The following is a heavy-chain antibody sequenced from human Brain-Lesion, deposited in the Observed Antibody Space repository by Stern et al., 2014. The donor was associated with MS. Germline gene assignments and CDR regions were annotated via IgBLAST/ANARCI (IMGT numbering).Heavy chain of an antibody. V-gene: IGHV1-69*01. D-gene: IGHD3-3*01. CDR3: ARGVLRFLEWPYYGMDV. Sequence: MQLGQSGAEVKKPGSSVKVSCKASGGTFSSYAISWVRQAPGQGLEWMGGVIPIFGTANYAQKFQGRVTITADESTSTAYMELSSLRSEDTAVYYCARGVLRFLEWPYYGMDVWGQGTTVTVSS. J-gene: IGHJ6*02. CDR2: VIPIFGTA. CDR1: GGTFSSYA.